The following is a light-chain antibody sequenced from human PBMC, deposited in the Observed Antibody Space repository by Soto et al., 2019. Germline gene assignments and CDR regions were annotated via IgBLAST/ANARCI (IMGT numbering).Light chain of an antibody. CDR1: QGFXNS. V-gene: IGKV3-15*01. CDR3: QQYNSWLGR. Sequence: IVLTQCACTLSLSLGERATLSCRASQGFXNSLPAWYRQKPGQPPRLLXYGASTRATGIQARFSGSGSGTEFTLIISSLQSEDSAVYYCQQYNSWLGRFGQGTKVGI. CDR2: GAS. J-gene: IGKJ1*01.